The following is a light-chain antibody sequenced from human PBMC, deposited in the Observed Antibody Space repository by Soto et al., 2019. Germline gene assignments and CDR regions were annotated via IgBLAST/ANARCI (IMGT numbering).Light chain of an antibody. CDR2: DVS. CDR1: SSDVGGYNY. Sequence: QSALTQPASVSGSPGQSITISCTGTSSDVGGYNYVSWYQQNPGKAPKLMIYDVSNRPSGFSNRFSGSKSGNTTSLTISGLQAEDEADYDCTSYTSSSTRVFGGGTK. V-gene: IGLV2-14*01. J-gene: IGLJ2*01. CDR3: TSYTSSSTRV.